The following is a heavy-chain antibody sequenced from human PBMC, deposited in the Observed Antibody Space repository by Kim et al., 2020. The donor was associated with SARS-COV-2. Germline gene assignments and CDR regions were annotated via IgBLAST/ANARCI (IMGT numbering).Heavy chain of an antibody. CDR1: GFTFSSYA. J-gene: IGHJ4*02. CDR2: ISYDGSNK. V-gene: IGHV3-30-3*01. CDR3: ARDRGGYAILDY. Sequence: GGSLRLSCAASGFTFSSYAMHWVRQAPGKGLEWVAVISYDGSNKYYADSVKGRFTISRDNSKNTLYLQMNSLRAEDTTVYYCARDRGGYAILDYWGQGTL. D-gene: IGHD5-12*01.